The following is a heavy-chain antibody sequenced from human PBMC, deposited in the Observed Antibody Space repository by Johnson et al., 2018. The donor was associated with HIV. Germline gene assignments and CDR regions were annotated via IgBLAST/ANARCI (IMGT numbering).Heavy chain of an antibody. CDR2: ISYDGSNK. V-gene: IGHV3-30*04. CDR1: GFTFSSYA. D-gene: IGHD2-21*01. CDR3: ARARTVVIARPDAFDI. Sequence: QVLLVESGGGVVQLGRSLRLSCAASGFTFSSYAMHWVRQAPGKGLEWVAVISYDGSNKYYADSVKGRFTISRDNSKNTLYLQMNSLRAEDTAVYYCARARTVVIARPDAFDIWGQGTMVTVSS. J-gene: IGHJ3*02.